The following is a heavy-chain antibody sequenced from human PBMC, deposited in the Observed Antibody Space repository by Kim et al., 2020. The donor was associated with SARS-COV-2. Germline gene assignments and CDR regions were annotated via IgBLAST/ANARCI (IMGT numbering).Heavy chain of an antibody. J-gene: IGHJ6*03. Sequence: SETLSLTCTVSGGSISSYYWSWIRQPPGKGLEWIGYIYYSGSTNYNPSLKSRVTISVDTSKNQFSLKLSSVTAADTAVYYCARLDQGTAGGYYYMDVWGKRSTVTVSS. D-gene: IGHD2-21*02. V-gene: IGHV4-59*08. CDR2: IYYSGST. CDR3: ARLDQGTAGGYYYMDV. CDR1: GGSISSYY.